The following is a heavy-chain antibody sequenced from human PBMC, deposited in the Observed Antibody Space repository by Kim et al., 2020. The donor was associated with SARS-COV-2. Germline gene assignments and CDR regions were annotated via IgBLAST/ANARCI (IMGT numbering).Heavy chain of an antibody. CDR2: INRKSGGT. Sequence: ASVKVSCKDSGYTLTGYYMQWVRQDPGEGREWTGWINRKSGGTNYEQKFQGRVTMTRDTYISTAYMVLSRLRSDDTAVYYCARVKWLSNDAFDIWGQGTMVPVSS. CDR1: GYTLTGYY. D-gene: IGHD6-19*01. CDR3: ARVKWLSNDAFDI. J-gene: IGHJ3*02. V-gene: IGHV1-2*02.